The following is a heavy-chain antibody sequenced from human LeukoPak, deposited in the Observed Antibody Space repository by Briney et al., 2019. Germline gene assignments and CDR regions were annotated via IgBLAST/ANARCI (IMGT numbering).Heavy chain of an antibody. V-gene: IGHV3-23*01. CDR1: GFTFSSYA. CDR2: ISGSGGST. Sequence: GGSLRLSCAASGFTFSSYAMSWVRQAPGKGLEWVSAISGSGGSTYYADSVKGRLTISRDNSKNTLYLQMNSLRAEDTAVYYCATTTVTTRDFDYWGQGTLVTVSS. D-gene: IGHD4-11*01. J-gene: IGHJ4*02. CDR3: ATTTVTTRDFDY.